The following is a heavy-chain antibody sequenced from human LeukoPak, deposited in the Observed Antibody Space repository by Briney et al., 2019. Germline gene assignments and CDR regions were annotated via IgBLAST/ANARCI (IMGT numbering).Heavy chain of an antibody. CDR3: AMKGCSVYRYKGNWLAP. CDR2: IIPIFGTA. CDR1: VGTFTSCA. V-gene: IGHV1-69*13. Sequence: VASVKVSCKSSVGTFTSCAIRWMRQAPGQGLEWMGGIIPIFGTANYAQKFQGRVTITADESTSTAYMELSSLRSEDTAVYYCAMKGCSVYRYKGNWLAPCGQGTLVTVSS. J-gene: IGHJ5*02. D-gene: IGHD3-16*02.